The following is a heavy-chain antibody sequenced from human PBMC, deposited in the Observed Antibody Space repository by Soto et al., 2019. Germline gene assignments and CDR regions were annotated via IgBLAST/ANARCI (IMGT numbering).Heavy chain of an antibody. J-gene: IGHJ4*02. CDR2: IYPGDHET. CDR3: ARSPRGSPYFDY. V-gene: IGHV5-51*01. CDR1: GYTFSNFW. D-gene: IGHD6-13*01. Sequence: GESLKISCQCSGYTFSNFWIGWVRQLPGKGLEWMGIIYPGDHETRYSPSFHGKVTISADKSINTAYLQWNSLEASDTAFYFCARSPRGSPYFDYWGQGALATVSS.